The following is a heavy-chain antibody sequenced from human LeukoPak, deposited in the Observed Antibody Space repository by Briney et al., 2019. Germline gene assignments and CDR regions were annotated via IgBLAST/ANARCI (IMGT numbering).Heavy chain of an antibody. J-gene: IGHJ3*02. Sequence: TSETLSLTCTISGGSISSYYWSWIRQPPGKGLEWIGYIYYSGSTNYNPSLKSRVTISIDTSKKQFSLKLSSVTAADTAVYYCARESGDYGDSNDAFDIWGQGTMVTVSS. V-gene: IGHV4-59*01. CDR2: IYYSGST. CDR3: ARESGDYGDSNDAFDI. CDR1: GGSISSYY. D-gene: IGHD4-17*01.